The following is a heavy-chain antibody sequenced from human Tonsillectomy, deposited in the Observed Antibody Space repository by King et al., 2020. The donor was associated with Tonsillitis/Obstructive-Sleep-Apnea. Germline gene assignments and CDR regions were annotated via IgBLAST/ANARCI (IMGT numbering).Heavy chain of an antibody. CDR2: IYPGDSDT. D-gene: IGHD3-22*01. Sequence: QLVQSGAEVKKPGESLKISCKGSGYSFTSYWIGWVRQMPGKGLEWMGIIYPGDSDTRYSPSFQGQVTISADKSISTAYLQWSSLKASDTAMYYCARHKSNHDSSGYYGDYYYYYMDVWGKGTTVTVSS. J-gene: IGHJ6*03. V-gene: IGHV5-51*01. CDR1: GYSFTSYW. CDR3: ARHKSNHDSSGYYGDYYYYYMDV.